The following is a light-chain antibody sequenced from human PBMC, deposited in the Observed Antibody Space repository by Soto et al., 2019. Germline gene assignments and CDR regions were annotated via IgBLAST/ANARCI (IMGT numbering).Light chain of an antibody. CDR1: QSVSGSD. CDR3: QQRRSWPPTIT. Sequence: GLTQSPGTRAVSRGERATRACSASQSVSGSDLAWYQQKPGQAPRLLIYDASNRATGIPARFSGSGSGTAFTLTISSIEPEDFAVYYCQQRRSWPPTITFAQGTRLEI. J-gene: IGKJ5*01. CDR2: DAS. V-gene: IGKV3-11*01.